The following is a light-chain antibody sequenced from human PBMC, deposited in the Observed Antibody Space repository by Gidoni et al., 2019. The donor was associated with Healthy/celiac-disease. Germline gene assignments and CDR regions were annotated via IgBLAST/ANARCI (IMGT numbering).Light chain of an antibody. V-gene: IGKV3-20*01. Sequence: EIVLTQSPGTLSLSPGERATLSCRASQSVSSSYLAWYQQKPGQAPRLRIYGASSRATGIPDRFSGSGSGTDFTLTISGLEPEDFAVYYCQQYGSSLSMCSFGQGTKLEIK. J-gene: IGKJ2*04. CDR2: GAS. CDR3: QQYGSSLSMCS. CDR1: QSVSSSY.